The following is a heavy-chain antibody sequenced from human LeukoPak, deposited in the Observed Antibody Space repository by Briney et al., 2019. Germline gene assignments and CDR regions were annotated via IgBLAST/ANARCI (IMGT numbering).Heavy chain of an antibody. Sequence: PGGSLRLSCAATGFTFSSYSMNWVRQAPGKGLEWVSSIRSSSSYVYYADSVKGRFTISRDNVKNSLYLQMNSLRAEDTAVYYCARDLRSSGWYSFDYWGQGTLVTVSS. CDR3: ARDLRSSGWYSFDY. J-gene: IGHJ4*02. D-gene: IGHD6-19*01. V-gene: IGHV3-21*01. CDR2: IRSSSSYV. CDR1: GFTFSSYS.